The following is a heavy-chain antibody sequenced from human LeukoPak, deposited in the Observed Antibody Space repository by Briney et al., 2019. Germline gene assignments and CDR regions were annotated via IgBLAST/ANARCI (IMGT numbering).Heavy chain of an antibody. J-gene: IGHJ5*02. V-gene: IGHV4-59*08. D-gene: IGHD3-9*01. CDR1: GASISSYY. Sequence: PSETLSLTCTVSGASISSYYWSWIRQPPGKGLEWIGYIYYSGTTNYNPSLRSRVTISVDTSKNQFFLELSSVTAPHTAVYYCARQYYDILTASYNWSDPWGQGTLVTVSS. CDR2: IYYSGTT. CDR3: ARQYYDILTASYNWSDP.